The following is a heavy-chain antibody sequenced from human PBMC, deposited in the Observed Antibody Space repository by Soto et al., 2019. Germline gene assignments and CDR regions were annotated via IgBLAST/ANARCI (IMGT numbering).Heavy chain of an antibody. CDR3: AATRDLRYFDWLLYTFDY. CDR2: INHSGST. V-gene: IGHV4-34*01. D-gene: IGHD3-9*01. J-gene: IGHJ4*02. CDR1: GGSFSGYY. Sequence: ASETLSLTCAVYGGSFSGYYWSWIRQPPGKGLEWIGEINHSGSTNYNPSLTRRVTISVDTSKNQFSLKLSSVTAADTAVYYCAATRDLRYFDWLLYTFDYWGQGTLVTVYS.